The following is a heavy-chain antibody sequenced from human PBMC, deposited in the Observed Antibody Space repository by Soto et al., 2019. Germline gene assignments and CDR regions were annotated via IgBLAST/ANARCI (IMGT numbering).Heavy chain of an antibody. D-gene: IGHD3-3*01. Sequence: QVTLKESGPVLVKPTETLTLTCAVSGFSLSNGRLGVSWIRQPPGKALEWLAHIFSNDEKSYTTSLKSRLTITKDTAKSQVVLIVTNMDPVDTATYYCARTDTDDDLRGPYYVCDYWGQGTLVTVSS. J-gene: IGHJ4*02. CDR2: IFSNDEK. CDR1: GFSLSNGRLG. CDR3: ARTDTDDDLRGPYYVCDY. V-gene: IGHV2-26*01.